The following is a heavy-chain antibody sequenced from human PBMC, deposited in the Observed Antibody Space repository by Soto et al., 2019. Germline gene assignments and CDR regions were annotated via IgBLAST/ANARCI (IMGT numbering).Heavy chain of an antibody. CDR2: ISYDGSNK. J-gene: IGHJ6*02. D-gene: IGHD4-17*01. Sequence: SCAASGFTFSSYGMHWVRQAPGKGLEWVAVISYDGSNKYYADSVKGRFTISRDNSKNTLYLQMNSLRAEDTAVYYCAKEYGDYYYGMDVWGQGTTVTVSS. CDR1: GFTFSSYG. CDR3: AKEYGDYYYGMDV. V-gene: IGHV3-30*18.